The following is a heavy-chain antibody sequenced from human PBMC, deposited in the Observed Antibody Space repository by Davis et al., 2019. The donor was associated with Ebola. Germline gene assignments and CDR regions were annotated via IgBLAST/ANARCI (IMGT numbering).Heavy chain of an antibody. CDR2: INHFGST. Sequence: PSETLSLTCGVYGGSVNGYYWSWIRQPPGKGLEWIGEINHFGSTNYNPSLKSRVTISVDTSKNHFSLNLTSVTAADTGVYYCARGRDYGTYYYGTDVWGQGTTVTVSS. CDR3: ARGRDYGTYYYGTDV. V-gene: IGHV4-34*01. D-gene: IGHD4/OR15-4a*01. CDR1: GGSVNGYY. J-gene: IGHJ6*02.